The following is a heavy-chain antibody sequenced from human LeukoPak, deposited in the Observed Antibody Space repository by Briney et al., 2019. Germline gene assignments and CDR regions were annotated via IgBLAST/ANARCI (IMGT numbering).Heavy chain of an antibody. V-gene: IGHV4-59*01. D-gene: IGHD3-22*01. Sequence: SETLSLTCTVSGGSISSYYWSWIRQPPGKGLEWIGYIYYSGSTNYNPSLKSRVTISVDTSKNQFSLKLSSVTAADTAVYYCARNNYYDSSGYEDYWGQGTLVTVSS. J-gene: IGHJ4*02. CDR2: IYYSGST. CDR3: ARNNYYDSSGYEDY. CDR1: GGSISSYY.